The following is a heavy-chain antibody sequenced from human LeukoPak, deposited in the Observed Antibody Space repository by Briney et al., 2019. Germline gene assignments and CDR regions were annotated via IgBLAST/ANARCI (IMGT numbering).Heavy chain of an antibody. CDR3: ARQGYGYVYFDF. J-gene: IGHJ4*02. CDR2: FYGSDDK. Sequence: SGPTLVNPTETLTLTCTCSGFSLDSPAVGVGLVRQPPGKALECLALFYGSDDKRYMPSLQNRLTITKDTSKNLVVLTMANVDPVDTATYYCARQGYGYVYFDFWGRGILVTVSS. V-gene: IGHV2-5*01. CDR1: GFSLDSPAVG. D-gene: IGHD5-18*01.